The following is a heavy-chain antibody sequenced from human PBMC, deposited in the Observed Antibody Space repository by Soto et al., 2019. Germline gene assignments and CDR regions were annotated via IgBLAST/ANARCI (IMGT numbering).Heavy chain of an antibody. CDR1: GVSLSTSGVG. V-gene: IGHV2-5*02. CDR3: APRLSVVGAGYFEY. Sequence: QITLKESGPTLVKPTQTITLTCTVSGVSLSTSGVGVAWIRQPPGKALEWLAVIFWDDDKRYNPSLNSRLTLTTDTSKTQVVLTLTNMDPVDTATYYCAPRLSVVGAGYFEYWGQGTLVTVSS. D-gene: IGHD1-26*01. CDR2: IFWDDDK. J-gene: IGHJ4*02.